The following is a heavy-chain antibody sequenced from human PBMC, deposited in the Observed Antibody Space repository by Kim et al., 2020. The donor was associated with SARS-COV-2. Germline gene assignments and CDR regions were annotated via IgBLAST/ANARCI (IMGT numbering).Heavy chain of an antibody. V-gene: IGHV1-46*01. D-gene: IGHD3-9*01. CDR2: INPSGGST. Sequence: ASVKVSCKASGYTFTSYYMHWVRQAPGQGLEWMGIINPSGGSTSYARKFQGRVTMTRDTSTSTVYMELSSLRSEDTAVYYCARSSAGYDILTGYYPGLVDYWGQGTLVTVSS. CDR1: GYTFTSYY. J-gene: IGHJ4*02. CDR3: ARSSAGYDILTGYYPGLVDY.